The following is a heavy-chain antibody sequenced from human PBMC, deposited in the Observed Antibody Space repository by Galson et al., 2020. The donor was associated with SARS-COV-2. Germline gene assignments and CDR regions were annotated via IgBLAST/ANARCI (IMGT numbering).Heavy chain of an antibody. J-gene: IGHJ5*02. Sequence: GESLKISCAASGFTFSSYSMNWVRQAPGKGLEWVSSISSSSSYIYYADSVKGRFTISRDNAKNSLYLQMNSLRAEDTAVYYCASAAANNWFDPWGQGTLVTVSS. CDR1: GFTFSSYS. CDR3: ASAAANNWFDP. D-gene: IGHD6-13*01. V-gene: IGHV3-21*01. CDR2: ISSSSSYI.